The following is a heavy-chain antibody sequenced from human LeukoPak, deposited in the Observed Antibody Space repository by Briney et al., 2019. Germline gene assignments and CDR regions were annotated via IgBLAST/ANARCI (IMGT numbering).Heavy chain of an antibody. CDR1: GDSISSGDYY. CDR2: ISSSGST. Sequence: KPSETLSLTCTVSGDSISSGDYYWSWIRQPAGKGLEWIGRISSSGSTNYNPSLKSRVTISVDTSKNQFSLRLSSVTAADTAVYFCARSRPTNYYDSSGSGMYYFDYWGQGTLVTVSS. D-gene: IGHD3-22*01. CDR3: ARSRPTNYYDSSGSGMYYFDY. V-gene: IGHV4-61*02. J-gene: IGHJ4*02.